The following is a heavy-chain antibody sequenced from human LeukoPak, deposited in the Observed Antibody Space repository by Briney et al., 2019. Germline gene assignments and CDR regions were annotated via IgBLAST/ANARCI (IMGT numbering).Heavy chain of an antibody. CDR2: IYYSGST. CDR3: ARVRDGYQGSYMDV. J-gene: IGHJ6*03. D-gene: IGHD5-24*01. V-gene: IGHV4-59*01. Sequence: PSETLSLTCTVSGDSISSYYWSWIRQPPGKGLEWIGYIYYSGSTKYNPSLKSRVTISIDTSKNQFSLKLTSVTAADTAVYYCARVRDGYQGSYMDVWGKGTTVTVSS. CDR1: GDSISSYY.